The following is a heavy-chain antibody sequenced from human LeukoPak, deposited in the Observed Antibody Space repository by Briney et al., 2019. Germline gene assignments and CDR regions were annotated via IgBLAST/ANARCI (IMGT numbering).Heavy chain of an antibody. J-gene: IGHJ6*03. D-gene: IGHD4/OR15-4a*01. Sequence: SSETLSLTCTVSGYSISRGYYWGWIRQPPGRGLERIWGIYHSGSTYYNPPLMSRVTIPVDTSKNQFSLKLSSVTAADTAVYYCARGLTHFYYYYYYMDVWGKGTTVSVSS. CDR2: IYHSGST. CDR3: ARGLTHFYYYYYYMDV. CDR1: GYSISRGYY. V-gene: IGHV4-38-2*02.